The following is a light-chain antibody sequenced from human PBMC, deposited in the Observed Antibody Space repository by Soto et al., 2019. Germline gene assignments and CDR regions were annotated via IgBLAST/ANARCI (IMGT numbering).Light chain of an antibody. Sequence: DIQMTQSPSSLSETVGARVTITCQASQGIGNYLAWYQQRPGKVPNLLIYHASTLQSGVPSRFSGGGSETEFTLTISSLQLEDVGTYYCQKYYNAVFTFGPGTKVDI. CDR1: QGIGNY. J-gene: IGKJ3*01. V-gene: IGKV1-27*01. CDR2: HAS. CDR3: QKYYNAVFT.